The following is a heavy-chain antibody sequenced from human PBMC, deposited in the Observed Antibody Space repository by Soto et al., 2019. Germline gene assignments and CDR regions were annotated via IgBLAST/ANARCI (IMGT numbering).Heavy chain of an antibody. CDR2: IIPIFGTA. Sequence: QVQLVQSGAEVKKPGSSVKVSCKASGGTFSSYAISWVRQAPGQGLEWMGGIIPIFGTANYAQKFQGRVTITADEATSTAYMERSSLRSEDTAVYYCASGGGGSYREGNWFDPWGQGTLVTVSS. V-gene: IGHV1-69*01. CDR3: ASGGGGSYREGNWFDP. CDR1: GGTFSSYA. D-gene: IGHD1-26*01. J-gene: IGHJ5*02.